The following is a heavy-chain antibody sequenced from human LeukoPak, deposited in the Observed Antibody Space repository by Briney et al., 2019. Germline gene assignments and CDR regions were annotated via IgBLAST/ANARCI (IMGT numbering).Heavy chain of an antibody. J-gene: IGHJ4*02. Sequence: GGSLRLSCAASGFAFSSYGMHWVRQAPGKGLEWVAVISYDGSNKYYADSVKGRFTISRDNSKNTLYLQMNSLRAEDTAVYYCAKDLYGDYLSPDFDYWGQGTLVTVSS. D-gene: IGHD4-17*01. CDR2: ISYDGSNK. V-gene: IGHV3-30*18. CDR3: AKDLYGDYLSPDFDY. CDR1: GFAFSSYG.